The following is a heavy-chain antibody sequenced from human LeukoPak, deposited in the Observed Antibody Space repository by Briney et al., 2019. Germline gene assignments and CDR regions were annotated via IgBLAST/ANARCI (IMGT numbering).Heavy chain of an antibody. CDR2: IYYSGNT. V-gene: IGHV4-59*01. D-gene: IGHD4-23*01. Sequence: WEPLSLPCTVPDGSISSYYWSWLRQPPGKGLEWIGYIYYSGNTNYNPSLKRPVTISIETSKNHFSLKLAPVTAAHTAVYYCARVATTVVTQYYFVDWGQGTLVTVSS. CDR3: ARVATTVVTQYYFVD. J-gene: IGHJ4*02. CDR1: DGSISSYY.